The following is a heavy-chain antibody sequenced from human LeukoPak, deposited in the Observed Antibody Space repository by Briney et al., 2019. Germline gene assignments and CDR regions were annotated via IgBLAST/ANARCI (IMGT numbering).Heavy chain of an antibody. J-gene: IGHJ4*02. D-gene: IGHD3-22*01. V-gene: IGHV4-59*02. Sequence: SETLSLTCTVSGGSVSGYYWGWIRQPPGKGLEWIAYIHYSGSSKYSPSLKSRVTTSVDMPKNQFSLKLSSVTAADTAVYYCARYDNSGSSLENWGQGTLVTVSS. CDR2: IHYSGSS. CDR3: ARYDNSGSSLEN. CDR1: GGSVSGYY.